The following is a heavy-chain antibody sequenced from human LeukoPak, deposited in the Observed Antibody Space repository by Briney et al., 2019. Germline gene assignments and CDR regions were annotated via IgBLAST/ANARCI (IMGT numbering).Heavy chain of an antibody. CDR2: INHSGST. V-gene: IGHV4-4*02. J-gene: IGHJ4*02. Sequence: SGTLSLTCAVSGGSISSSNWWNWVRQPPGKGLEWIGEINHSGSTNYNPSLKSRVTISVDTSKNQFSLKLSSVTAADTAVYYCARGPDYASLRYFDYWGQGTLVTVSS. CDR1: GGSISSSNW. D-gene: IGHD4-17*01. CDR3: ARGPDYASLRYFDY.